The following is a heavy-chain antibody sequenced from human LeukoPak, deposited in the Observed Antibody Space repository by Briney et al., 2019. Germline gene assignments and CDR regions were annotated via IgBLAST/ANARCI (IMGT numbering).Heavy chain of an antibody. CDR3: ARVGIGNAFDI. J-gene: IGHJ3*02. CDR1: GVTFSRYS. Sequence: GGSLRLSCAASGVTFSRYSMNWGRQAPGKGLEWVSSISSSSSYIYYADSVKGRFTISRDNAKNSLYLQMNSMRAEDTAVYYCARVGIGNAFDIWGQGTMVTVSS. CDR2: ISSSSSYI. D-gene: IGHD2-21*01. V-gene: IGHV3-21*01.